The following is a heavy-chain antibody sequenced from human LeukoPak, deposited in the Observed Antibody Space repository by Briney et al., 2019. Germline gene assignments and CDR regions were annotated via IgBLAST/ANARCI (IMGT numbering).Heavy chain of an antibody. CDR1: GGSISSTSYY. J-gene: IGHJ3*01. Sequence: SGTLSLTCAVSGGSISSTSYYWAWIRQPPGKGLEWIGTIYYSGSTYHNPSLKSRVTMSVDTSRNQFSLKLSSVDAADTAVYYCAKAGVRYFDSSGLYAFDFWGQETTVTVSS. V-gene: IGHV4-39*01. CDR2: IYYSGST. CDR3: AKAGVRYFDSSGLYAFDF. D-gene: IGHD3-22*01.